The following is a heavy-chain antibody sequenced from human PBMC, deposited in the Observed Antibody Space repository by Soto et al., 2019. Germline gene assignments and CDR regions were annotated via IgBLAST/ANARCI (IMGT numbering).Heavy chain of an antibody. CDR3: ARLAVVGGYDIFDY. CDR1: GGSISSSIYY. Sequence: SETLSLTCTVSGGSISSSIYYWGWIRQPPGKGLEWIGTIYYSGSTYYNPSLKSRVTISVDTSKNQFSLKLSSVTAADTAVYYWARLAVVGGYDIFDYWGQGTLVTVSS. J-gene: IGHJ4*02. D-gene: IGHD5-12*01. V-gene: IGHV4-39*01. CDR2: IYYSGST.